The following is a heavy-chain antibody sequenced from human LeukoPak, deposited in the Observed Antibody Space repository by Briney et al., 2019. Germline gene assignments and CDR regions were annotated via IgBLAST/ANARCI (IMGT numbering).Heavy chain of an antibody. CDR2: ISGSGGST. J-gene: IGHJ4*02. CDR1: GFTFSSYA. CDR3: ARDPGYGGNPGYFDY. D-gene: IGHD4-23*01. Sequence: GGSLRLSCAASGFTFSSYAMSWVRQAPGKGLEWVSAISGSGGSTYYADSVKGRFTISRDNSKNTLYLQMNSLRAEDTAVYYCARDPGYGGNPGYFDYWGQGTLVTVSS. V-gene: IGHV3-23*01.